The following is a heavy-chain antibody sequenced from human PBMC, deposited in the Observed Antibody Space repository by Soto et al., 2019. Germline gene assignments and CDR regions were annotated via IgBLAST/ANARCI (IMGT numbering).Heavy chain of an antibody. V-gene: IGHV4-34*02. CDR3: VRGRAFMSRVAFDI. CDR2: INHSGST. J-gene: IGHJ3*02. CDR1: GGSYSDYY. D-gene: IGHD1-26*01. Sequence: QVQLQQRGAGLLKPSETLSLTCAVLGGSYSDYYWTWIRQPPGKGLEWIGEINHSGSTSYNPSLKSRLTLSVDTSTKEFSLNLSSVTAPDTAAYHCVRGRAFMSRVAFDIWGQGTMVTVSS.